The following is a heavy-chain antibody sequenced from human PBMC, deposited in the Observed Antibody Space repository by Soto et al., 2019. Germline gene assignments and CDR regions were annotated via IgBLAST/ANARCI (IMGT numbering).Heavy chain of an antibody. CDR2: IIPIFGTA. CDR1: GGTFSSYA. D-gene: IGHD3-3*01. J-gene: IGHJ6*02. V-gene: IGHV1-69*13. Sequence: SVKVSCKASGGTFSSYAISWVRQAPGQGLEWMGGIIPIFGTANYAQKFQGRVTITADESTSTAYMELSSLRSEDTAVYYCARRSSITIFGVVSEAYYYGMDVWGQGTTVTVSS. CDR3: ARRSSITIFGVVSEAYYYGMDV.